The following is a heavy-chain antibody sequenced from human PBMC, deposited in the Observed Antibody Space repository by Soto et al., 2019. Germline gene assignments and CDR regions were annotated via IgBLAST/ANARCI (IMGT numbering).Heavy chain of an antibody. J-gene: IGHJ5*02. CDR3: ARDQGGWFDP. CDR2: IYYSGST. V-gene: IGHV4-59*12. Sequence: SETLSLTCTVSGGSISSYYWSWIRQPPGKGLEWIGYIYYSGSTNYNPSLKSRVTISVDTSKNQFSLKLSSVTAADTAVYYCARDQGGWFDPWGQGTLVTVSS. CDR1: GGSISSYY. D-gene: IGHD3-16*01.